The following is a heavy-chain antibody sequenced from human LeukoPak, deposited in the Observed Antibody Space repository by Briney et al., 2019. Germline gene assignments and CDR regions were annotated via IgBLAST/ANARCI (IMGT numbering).Heavy chain of an antibody. V-gene: IGHV1-2*02. D-gene: IGHD1-1*01. CDR3: LNEHGG. J-gene: IGHJ4*02. CDR1: GYTITGSF. Sequence: ASVRVSCKASGYTITGSFMNWVRQAPGQGLEWIGWISPASGATKYAQNFQGRVTLTTDTSITTAYMELSSLTSDDTASYYCLNEHGGWGQGTPVTVSS. CDR2: ISPASGAT.